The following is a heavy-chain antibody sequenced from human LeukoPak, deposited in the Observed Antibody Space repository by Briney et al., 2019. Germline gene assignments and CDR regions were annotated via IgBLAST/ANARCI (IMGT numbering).Heavy chain of an antibody. Sequence: GSLRLSCAASGFTVSSNYMSWVRQAPGKGLEWIGEINHSGSTNYNPSLKSRVTISVDTSKNQFSLKLSSVTAADTAVYYCARALGSSWSPEGLWGQGTLVTVSS. CDR1: GFTVSSNY. J-gene: IGHJ4*02. CDR2: INHSGST. D-gene: IGHD6-13*01. CDR3: ARALGSSWSPEGL. V-gene: IGHV4-34*01.